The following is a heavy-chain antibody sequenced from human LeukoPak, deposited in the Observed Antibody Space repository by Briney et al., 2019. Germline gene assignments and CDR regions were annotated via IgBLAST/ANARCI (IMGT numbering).Heavy chain of an antibody. J-gene: IGHJ3*02. CDR3: ARAGWFGDLTFDI. D-gene: IGHD3-10*01. CDR2: INPNSGGT. V-gene: IGHV1-2*02. Sequence: ASVKVSCKASGYIFTGYYIHWVRQAPGQGLEWMGWINPNSGGTSYAQRFQGRVTMTRDTSISTAYMGLSRLRSADTAVYYCARAGWFGDLTFDIWGQGTMVTVSS. CDR1: GYIFTGYY.